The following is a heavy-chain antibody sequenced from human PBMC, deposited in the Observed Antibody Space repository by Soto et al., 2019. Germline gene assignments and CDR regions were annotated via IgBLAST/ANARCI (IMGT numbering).Heavy chain of an antibody. J-gene: IGHJ4*02. Sequence: SGPTLVNPTQTLTLTCTFSGFSLSTSGVGVGWIRQPPGKALEWLALIYWNDDKRYSPSLKSRLTLTKDTSKNQVVLTMTNMDPVDTATYYFAHTSPVEMATSLFDYWGQGPLVTVSS. D-gene: IGHD5-12*01. CDR3: AHTSPVEMATSLFDY. CDR1: GFSLSTSGVG. V-gene: IGHV2-5*01. CDR2: IYWNDDK.